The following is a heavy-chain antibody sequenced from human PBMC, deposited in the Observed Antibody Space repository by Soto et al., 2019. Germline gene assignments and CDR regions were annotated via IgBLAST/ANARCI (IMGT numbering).Heavy chain of an antibody. Sequence: ASVKVSCKASGYTFTIYAMHWVRQAPGQRLEWMGWINAGNGNKKYSQKFQGRVNTTRDTSANTAYMELSSLRSEDTAVYYCARVRALTIFGVVTTPDGMDVWGQGTTVT. V-gene: IGHV1-3*01. CDR2: INAGNGNK. CDR1: GYTFTIYA. D-gene: IGHD3-3*01. CDR3: ARVRALTIFGVVTTPDGMDV. J-gene: IGHJ6*02.